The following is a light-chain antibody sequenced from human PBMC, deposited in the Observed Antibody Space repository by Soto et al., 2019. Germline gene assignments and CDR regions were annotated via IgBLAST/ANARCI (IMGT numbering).Light chain of an antibody. J-gene: IGKJ1*01. CDR3: QHYNSYSEA. CDR1: QAVPNN. CDR2: EES. Sequence: DIHLTQSPPFLSASVGDRVTITCRPSQAVPNNMAWYQQKPGKPPKLLIYEESTLHSGVPSRFSGRKSGTQFTLTIDSLQPDDFATYYCQHYNSYSEAFGQGTKVDIK. V-gene: IGKV1-9*01.